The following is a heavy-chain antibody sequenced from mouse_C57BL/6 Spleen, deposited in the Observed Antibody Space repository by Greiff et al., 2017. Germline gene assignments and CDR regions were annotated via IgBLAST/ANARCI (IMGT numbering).Heavy chain of an antibody. J-gene: IGHJ3*01. D-gene: IGHD4-1*01. CDR2: IDPSDSYT. CDR3: AREGTGIFAY. Sequence: QVQLQQPGAELVRPGTSVKLSCKASGYTFTSYWMHWVKQRPGQGLEWIGVIDPSDSYTNSNQKFKGKATLAVDTSSSPAYMQLSCLTSEDSAVYNCAREGTGIFAYWGQGTLVTVAA. CDR1: GYTFTSYW. V-gene: IGHV1-59*01.